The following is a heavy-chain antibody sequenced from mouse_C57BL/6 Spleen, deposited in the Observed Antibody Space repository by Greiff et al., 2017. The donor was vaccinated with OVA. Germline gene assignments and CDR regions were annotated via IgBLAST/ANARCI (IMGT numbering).Heavy chain of an antibody. CDR3: ARGDYGDPSFAY. D-gene: IGHD2-4*01. V-gene: IGHV1-52*01. J-gene: IGHJ3*01. Sequence: QVQLQQPGAELVRPGSSVKLSCKASGYTFTSYWMHWVKQRPIQGLEWIGNIDPSDSETHYNQKFKDKATLTVDKSSSTAYMQLSSLTSEDSAVYYCARGDYGDPSFAYWGQGTLVTVSA. CDR1: GYTFTSYW. CDR2: IDPSDSET.